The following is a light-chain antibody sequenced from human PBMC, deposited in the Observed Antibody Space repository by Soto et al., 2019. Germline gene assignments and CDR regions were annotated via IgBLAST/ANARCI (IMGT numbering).Light chain of an antibody. CDR1: SSDVGGYNY. CDR3: SSFATGSLGL. J-gene: IGLJ2*01. CDR2: EVS. Sequence: QSVLTQPASVSGSPGQSITISCTGTSSDVGGYNYVSWYQQLPGEVPKLIIFEVSNRPSGVSNRFSGSKSGNTASLTISGLQAEDEAGYYCSSFATGSLGLFSGGTKLTV. V-gene: IGLV2-14*01.